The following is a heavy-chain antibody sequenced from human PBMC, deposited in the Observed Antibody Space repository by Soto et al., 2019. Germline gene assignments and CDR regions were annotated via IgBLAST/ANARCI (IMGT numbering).Heavy chain of an antibody. CDR3: AKERVVVVPAATQTSRVQH. CDR1: GFTFSSYA. J-gene: IGHJ1*01. V-gene: IGHV3-23*01. D-gene: IGHD2-2*01. CDR2: ISGSGGST. Sequence: GGSLRPSCAASGFTFSSYAMTWVRQAPGNGQQWVSAISGSGGSTYYADSVKGRFTISRDNSKNTLYLQMNSLRAEDTAVYYCAKERVVVVPAATQTSRVQHWGQGTLVTVSS.